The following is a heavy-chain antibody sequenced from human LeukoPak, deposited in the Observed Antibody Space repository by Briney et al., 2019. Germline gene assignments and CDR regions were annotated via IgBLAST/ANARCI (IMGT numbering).Heavy chain of an antibody. J-gene: IGHJ4*02. CDR3: ARDYYGDPLDY. Sequence: GGSLRLSCAASGFTFSSYSMNWVRQAPGKGLEWVSYISSSSSTIYYADSVKGRFTISRDNAKNSLYLQINSLRAEDTAVYYCARDYYGDPLDYWGQGTLVTVSS. CDR1: GFTFSSYS. CDR2: ISSSSSTI. V-gene: IGHV3-48*01. D-gene: IGHD2-21*01.